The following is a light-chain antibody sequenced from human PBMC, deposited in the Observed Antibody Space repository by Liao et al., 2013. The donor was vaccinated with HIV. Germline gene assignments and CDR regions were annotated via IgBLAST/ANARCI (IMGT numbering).Light chain of an antibody. Sequence: SYEVTQPPSLSVSPGQTARIRCSGEKLGDKYVCWYQQRSGQSPVLVIYHDTKRPLGIPERFSGSNSGNTATLTISGAQAMDEADYYCQAWDRNTAIFGGGTKLTVL. J-gene: IGLJ2*01. CDR2: HDT. CDR1: KLGDKY. CDR3: QAWDRNTAI. V-gene: IGLV3-1*01.